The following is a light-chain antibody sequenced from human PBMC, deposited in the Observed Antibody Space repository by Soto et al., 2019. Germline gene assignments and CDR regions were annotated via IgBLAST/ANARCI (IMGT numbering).Light chain of an antibody. CDR3: QQRSNWPIT. J-gene: IGKJ5*01. Sequence: EVVLTQSPDTLSLSPGERATLSCRASQSVSSYLAWYQQKPGQAPRLLIYDASNRATGIPARFSGSGSGTDFTLTSSSLEPEDFAVYYCQQRSNWPITFGQGTRLEIK. V-gene: IGKV3-11*01. CDR1: QSVSSY. CDR2: DAS.